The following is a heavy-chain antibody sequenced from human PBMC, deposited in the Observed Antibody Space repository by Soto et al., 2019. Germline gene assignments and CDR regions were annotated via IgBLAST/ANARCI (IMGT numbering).Heavy chain of an antibody. V-gene: IGHV3-48*01. J-gene: IGHJ4*02. Sequence: GGSLILSCAASGFTFSSYSMNWVRQAPGKGLEWVSYISSGSITIYYADSVKGRFTISRDNAKNSLYLQMNSLRAEDTAVYYCARDQPGYSYGYGLGYWGQGTLVTVSS. D-gene: IGHD5-18*01. CDR1: GFTFSSYS. CDR3: ARDQPGYSYGYGLGY. CDR2: ISSGSITI.